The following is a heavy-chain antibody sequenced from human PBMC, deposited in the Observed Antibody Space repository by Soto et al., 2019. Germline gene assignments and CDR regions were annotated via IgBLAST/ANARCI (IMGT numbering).Heavy chain of an antibody. J-gene: IGHJ4*02. Sequence: RTVACGKTVNFCGGWIRKQTGKGLEWIGYIYYSGSTHYNPSLQNRVTISIDTSKNQVSLKVNSVTAADTAVYYCARDYPHSYGVYYFDYWGQGTPVTVSS. CDR2: IYYSGST. D-gene: IGHD5-18*01. CDR1: CGKTVNFC. CDR3: ARDYPHSYGVYYFDY. V-gene: IGHV4-59*01.